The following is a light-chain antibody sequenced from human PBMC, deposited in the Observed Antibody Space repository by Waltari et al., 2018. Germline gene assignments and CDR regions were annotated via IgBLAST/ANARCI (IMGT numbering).Light chain of an antibody. CDR3: SSYVGTLV. CDR2: DVS. Sequence: QSALTQPRSVSGSPGQSVTISCTGSSSDIRAYNYVSWYQQHPGKAPKLMIYDVSERPSGVPERFSGSKSGNTASLTISGLQAEDEADYHCSSYVGTLVFGGGTKLTVL. CDR1: SSDIRAYNY. V-gene: IGLV2-11*01. J-gene: IGLJ2*01.